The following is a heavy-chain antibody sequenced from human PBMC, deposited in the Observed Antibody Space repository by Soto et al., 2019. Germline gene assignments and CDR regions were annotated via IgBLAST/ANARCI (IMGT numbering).Heavy chain of an antibody. CDR2: IIPIFGTA. CDR3: ARDDPDCSGGSCYGTWDY. CDR1: RGTFSSYA. D-gene: IGHD2-15*01. V-gene: IGHV1-69*06. Sequence: GASVKVSCKASRGTFSSYAISWVRQAPGQGLEWMGGIIPIFGTANYAQKFQGRVTITADKSTSTAYMELSSLRSEDTAAYYCARDDPDCSGGSCYGTWDYWGQGT. J-gene: IGHJ4*02.